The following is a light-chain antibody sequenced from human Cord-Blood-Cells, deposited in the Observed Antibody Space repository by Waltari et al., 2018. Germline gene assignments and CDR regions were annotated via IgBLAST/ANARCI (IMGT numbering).Light chain of an antibody. V-gene: IGLV1-44*01. CDR3: AAWDDSLNGQV. CDR2: RNN. CDR1: SSTIGRNT. J-gene: IGLJ1*01. Sequence: QSVLTQPPSASGTPGQRVTISCSGSSSTIGRNTVNWYQQPPGTAPKLLIYRNNQRPSGVPDRFSGSKSGTSASLAISGLQAEDEADYYCAAWDDSLNGQVFGTGTKVTVL.